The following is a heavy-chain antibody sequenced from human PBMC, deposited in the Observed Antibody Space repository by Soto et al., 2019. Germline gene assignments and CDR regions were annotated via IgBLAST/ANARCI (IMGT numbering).Heavy chain of an antibody. CDR3: ARMILEPNHNYYYYGMDV. V-gene: IGHV3-48*02. CDR1: GSTFSSSE. J-gene: IGHJ6*02. CDR2: ISKSSSVI. D-gene: IGHD1-1*01. Sequence: PGGSLRLSCAASGSTFSSSEMHWVRQAPGKGLEWVSYISKSSSVIYYADSVKGRFTISRDNAKNSLYLQMNSLRDEDTAVYYCARMILEPNHNYYYYGMDVWGQGTTVTVSS.